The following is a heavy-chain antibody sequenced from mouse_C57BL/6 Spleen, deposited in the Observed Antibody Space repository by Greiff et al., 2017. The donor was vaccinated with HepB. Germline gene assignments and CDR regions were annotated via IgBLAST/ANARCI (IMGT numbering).Heavy chain of an antibody. J-gene: IGHJ4*01. CDR1: GFTFSSYG. V-gene: IGHV5-6*01. D-gene: IGHD2-5*01. CDR2: ISSGGSYT. Sequence: EVHLVESGGDLVKPGGSLKLSCAASGFTFSSYGMSWVRQTPDKRLEWVATISSGGSYTYYPDSVKGRITISRDNAKNTRYLQMSSLKSEDTAMYYCSRQEVTTNYYAMDYWGQGTSVTVSS. CDR3: SRQEVTTNYYAMDY.